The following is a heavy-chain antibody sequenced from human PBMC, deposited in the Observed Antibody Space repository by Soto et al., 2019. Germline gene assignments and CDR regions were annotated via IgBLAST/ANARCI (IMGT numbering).Heavy chain of an antibody. Sequence: QVQLVESGGGVVQPGRSLRLSCAASGFIFSSYGMHWVRQAPGKGLEWVAVISYDGSNKYYADTVKGRFTISRDNSKNTLYLQMNNLRAEDTAVYFCAKGSTAMTYFDYWGQGTLVTVSS. J-gene: IGHJ4*02. D-gene: IGHD5-18*01. CDR1: GFIFSSYG. CDR3: AKGSTAMTYFDY. CDR2: ISYDGSNK. V-gene: IGHV3-30*18.